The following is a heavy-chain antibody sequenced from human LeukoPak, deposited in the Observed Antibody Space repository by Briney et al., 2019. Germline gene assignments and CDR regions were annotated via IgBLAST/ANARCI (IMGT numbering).Heavy chain of an antibody. CDR2: IYSGGST. D-gene: IGHD6-13*01. CDR3: ARESSIAAAVFDY. V-gene: IGHV3-66*01. CDR1: GFTVSSNY. J-gene: IGHJ4*02. Sequence: GGSLRLSCAASGFTVSSNYMSWVRQAPGKGLEWVSVIYSGGSTYYADSVKGRFTISRDNSKNTLYLQMNSLRAEDTAVYYCARESSIAAAVFDYWGQGTLVTVSS.